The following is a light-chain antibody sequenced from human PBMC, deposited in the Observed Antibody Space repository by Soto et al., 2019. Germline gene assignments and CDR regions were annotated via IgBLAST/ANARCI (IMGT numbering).Light chain of an antibody. V-gene: IGKV3-11*01. Sequence: EIVLTQSPATLSLSPGERATLSCRASQSVNIYLAWYQQKPGQAPRLLINNASNRATGIPARFSGSGSGTDFTLTISSLEPEDFAVYYCQQRSNWLFTFGPGTKVDI. CDR1: QSVNIY. CDR2: NAS. J-gene: IGKJ3*01. CDR3: QQRSNWLFT.